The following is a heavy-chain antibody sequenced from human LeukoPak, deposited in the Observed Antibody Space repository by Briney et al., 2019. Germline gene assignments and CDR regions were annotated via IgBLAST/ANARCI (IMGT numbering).Heavy chain of an antibody. CDR1: GFTFSGSA. Sequence: GGSLRLSCAASGFTFSGSAMHWVRQASGKGLEWVGRIRSKANSYATAYAASVKGRFTISRDNSKNTLYLQMNRLRAEDTAVYYCARERQLERLAFGKEGSAFDYWGQGTLVTVSS. CDR3: ARERQLERLAFGKEGSAFDY. J-gene: IGHJ4*02. D-gene: IGHD1-1*01. V-gene: IGHV3-73*01. CDR2: IRSKANSYAT.